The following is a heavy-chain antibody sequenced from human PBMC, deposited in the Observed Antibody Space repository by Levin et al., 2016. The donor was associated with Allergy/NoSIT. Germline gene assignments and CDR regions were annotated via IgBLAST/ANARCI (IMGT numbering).Heavy chain of an antibody. Sequence: GESLKISCAASGFTFSSYGMHWVRQAPGKGLEWVAVIWYDGSNKYYADSVKGRFTISRDNSKNTLYLQMNSLRAEDTAVYYCAKGITMVRGVHEWDYYYYGMDVWGQGTTVTVSS. J-gene: IGHJ6*02. D-gene: IGHD3-10*01. CDR2: IWYDGSNK. CDR3: AKGITMVRGVHEWDYYYYGMDV. V-gene: IGHV3-33*06. CDR1: GFTFSSYG.